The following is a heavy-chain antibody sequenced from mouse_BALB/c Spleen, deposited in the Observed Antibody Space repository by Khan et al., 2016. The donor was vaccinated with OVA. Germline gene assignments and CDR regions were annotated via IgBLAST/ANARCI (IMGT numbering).Heavy chain of an antibody. CDR1: GYSFTSYY. J-gene: IGHJ3*01. CDR2: IDPFNADT. CDR3: ARGTFAY. Sequence: EVQLQESGPELRKPGASVKISCKASGYSFTSYYMHWMKQSHGKSLEWIGYIDPFNADTDYNQKFKGKATLTVDKSSNTAYMHLTSLTSEDSAVYYCARGTFAYWGQGTLVTVYA. V-gene: IGHV1S135*01. D-gene: IGHD3-3*01.